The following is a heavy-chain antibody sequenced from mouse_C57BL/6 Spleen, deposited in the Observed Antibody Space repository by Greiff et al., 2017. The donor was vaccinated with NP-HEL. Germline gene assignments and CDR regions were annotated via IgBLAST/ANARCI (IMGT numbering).Heavy chain of an antibody. CDR3: ARSTTVDFDY. V-gene: IGHV1-80*01. Sequence: QVHVKQSGAELVKPGASVKISCKASGYAFSSYWMNWVKQRPGKGLEWIGQIYPGDGDTNYNGKFKGKATLTADKSSSTAYMQLSSLTSEDSAVYFCARSTTVDFDYWGQGTTLTVSS. CDR1: GYAFSSYW. CDR2: IYPGDGDT. J-gene: IGHJ2*01. D-gene: IGHD1-1*01.